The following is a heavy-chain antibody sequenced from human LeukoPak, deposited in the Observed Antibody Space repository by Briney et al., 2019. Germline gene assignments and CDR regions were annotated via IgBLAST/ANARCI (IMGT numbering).Heavy chain of an antibody. D-gene: IGHD4-17*01. Sequence: GGSLRLSCAASGFTFDDYAMHWVRQAPGKGLEWVSYISSSGSTIYYADSVKGRFTISRDNAKNSLYLQMNSLRAEDTAVYYCARVSPYGDYYFDYWGQGTLVTVSS. V-gene: IGHV3-48*03. CDR2: ISSSGSTI. J-gene: IGHJ4*02. CDR1: GFTFDDYA. CDR3: ARVSPYGDYYFDY.